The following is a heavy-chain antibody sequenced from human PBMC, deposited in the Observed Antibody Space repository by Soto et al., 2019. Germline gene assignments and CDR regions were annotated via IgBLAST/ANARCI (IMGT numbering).Heavy chain of an antibody. CDR3: ARDRPYSSINDYGDNDY. D-gene: IGHD4-17*01. CDR1: GYTFTSYG. CDR2: ISAYNGNT. Sequence: ASVKVSCKASGYTFTSYGISWVRQAPGQGLEWMGWISAYNGNTNYAQKLQGRVTMTTDTSTSTAYMELRSLRSDDTAVYYCARDRPYSSINDYGDNDYWGQGTLVTVSS. V-gene: IGHV1-18*01. J-gene: IGHJ4*02.